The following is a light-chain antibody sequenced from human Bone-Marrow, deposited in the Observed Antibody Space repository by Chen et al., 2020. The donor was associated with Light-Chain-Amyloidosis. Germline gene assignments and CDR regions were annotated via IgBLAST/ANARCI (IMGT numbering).Light chain of an antibody. CDR2: DDS. J-gene: IGLJ3*02. Sequence: SYVLTQPSSVAVAPGQTDTIACGGNTIGSTSVHWYQQTPGQAPLLVVYDDSDRPSGIPERLSGSNSGTTATLTISRVEAGDEADYYCQVWDRSSDRPVFGGGTKLTVL. CDR3: QVWDRSSDRPV. CDR1: TIGSTS. V-gene: IGLV3-21*02.